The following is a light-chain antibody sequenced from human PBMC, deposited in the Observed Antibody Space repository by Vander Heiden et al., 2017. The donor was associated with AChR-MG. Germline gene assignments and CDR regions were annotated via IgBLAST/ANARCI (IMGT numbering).Light chain of an antibody. V-gene: IGLV2-14*03. CDR3: SSYTSISTYL. CDR2: DVK. J-gene: IGLJ1*01. Sequence: QSDLTQPASVSGSPGQSITISCTGTGSDVGAYDFVTWYQQHPGNAPKLIIYDVKNRPSGVSNRFSGSKSGNTASLTISGLQAEDEADYYCSSYTSISTYLFGTGTKVTVL. CDR1: GSDVGAYDF.